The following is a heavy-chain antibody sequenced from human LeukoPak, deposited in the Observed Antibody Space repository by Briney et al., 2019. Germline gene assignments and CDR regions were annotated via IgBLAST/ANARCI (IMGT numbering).Heavy chain of an antibody. D-gene: IGHD1-26*01. Sequence: PGGSLRLSCAASGFTFSSYAVLWVRQAPGKGLEWVALISYDGSNKYDADSVKGRFTISRDNSKNTLYLQMNSLRGDDTAVYLCARGAFSGSYPTSYFDYWGQGTLVTVSA. V-gene: IGHV3-30*03. CDR2: ISYDGSNK. CDR3: ARGAFSGSYPTSYFDY. CDR1: GFTFSSYA. J-gene: IGHJ4*02.